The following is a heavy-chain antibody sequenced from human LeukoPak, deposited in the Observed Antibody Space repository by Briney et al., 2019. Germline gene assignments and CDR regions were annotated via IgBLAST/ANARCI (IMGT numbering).Heavy chain of an antibody. CDR2: ISYDGSNK. CDR3: ARGSYDFWSGYYH. D-gene: IGHD3-3*01. J-gene: IGHJ5*02. CDR1: EFTLSSYA. Sequence: GGSLRLSCAASEFTLSSYAMHWVRQAPGKGLEWVAVISYDGSNKYYADSVKGRFTISRDNSKNTLYVQMNSLRAEDTAVYYCARGSYDFWSGYYHWGQGTLVTVSS. V-gene: IGHV3-30-3*01.